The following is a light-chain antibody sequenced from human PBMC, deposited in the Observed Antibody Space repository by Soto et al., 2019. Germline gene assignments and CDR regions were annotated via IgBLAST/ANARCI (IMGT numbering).Light chain of an antibody. CDR3: QQYGSSPPWT. CDR1: QSVSSSY. V-gene: IGKV3-20*01. J-gene: IGKJ1*01. CDR2: GAT. Sequence: EIVLTQSPGTLSLSPGERATLSCRASQSVSSSYLAWYQQKPGQAPRLLIYGATIRATGIPDRFSGSGSGTDFTLTIRRLEPEDCAVYYCQQYGSSPPWTFGHGTKVEIK.